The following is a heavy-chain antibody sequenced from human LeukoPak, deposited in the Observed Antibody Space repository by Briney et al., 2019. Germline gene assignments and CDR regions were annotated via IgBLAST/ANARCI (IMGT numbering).Heavy chain of an antibody. V-gene: IGHV3-49*03. CDR3: TRGGPHLKWQWLAHSSFGY. J-gene: IGHJ4*02. D-gene: IGHD6-19*01. Sequence: GGSLRLSCAASGFIFSDYYMSWIRQAPGKGLEWVGFIRSKAYGGTTEYAASVKGRFTISRDDSKSIAYLQMNSLKTEDTAVYYCTRGGPHLKWQWLAHSSFGYWGQGTLVTVSS. CDR1: GFIFSDYY. CDR2: IRSKAYGGTT.